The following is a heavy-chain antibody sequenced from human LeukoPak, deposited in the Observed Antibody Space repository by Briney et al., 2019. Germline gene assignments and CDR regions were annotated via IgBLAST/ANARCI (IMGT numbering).Heavy chain of an antibody. Sequence: SVKVSCEASGGTFRSYAIAWVRQAPGQGLEWMGRITVMSGTANYAQKFQDRVTITTDESTRTSYMEVSSVRSEDTAVYFCATELRGYSFGYDSWGQGTLVTVSS. CDR1: GGTFRSYA. CDR3: ATELRGYSFGYDS. J-gene: IGHJ5*01. V-gene: IGHV1-69*05. D-gene: IGHD5-12*01. CDR2: ITVMSGTA.